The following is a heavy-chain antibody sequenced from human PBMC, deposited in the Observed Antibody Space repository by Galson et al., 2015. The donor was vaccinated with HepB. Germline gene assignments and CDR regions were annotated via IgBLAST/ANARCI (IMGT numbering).Heavy chain of an antibody. D-gene: IGHD5-24*01. Sequence: SVKVSCKASGGTFSSYAISWVRQAPGQGLEWMGGIIPIFGTANYAQKFQGRVTITADKSTSTAHMELSSLRSENTAVYYCASPQERDGYSNFDYWGQGTLVTVSS. CDR1: GGTFSSYA. J-gene: IGHJ4*02. CDR3: ASPQERDGYSNFDY. CDR2: IIPIFGTA. V-gene: IGHV1-69*06.